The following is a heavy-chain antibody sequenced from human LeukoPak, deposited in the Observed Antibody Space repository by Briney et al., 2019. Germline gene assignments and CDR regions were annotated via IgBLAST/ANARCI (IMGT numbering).Heavy chain of an antibody. CDR2: ISYDGSNK. V-gene: IGHV3-30-3*01. J-gene: IGHJ4*02. Sequence: GGSLRLSCAASGFTFSSYAMHWVRQAPGKGLEWVAVISYDGSNKYYADSVKGRFTISRDNSKNTLYLQMNSLRAEDTAVYYCATXGSYXXYYFDYXGQXTXXXXSS. D-gene: IGHD1-26*01. CDR3: ATXGSYXXYYFDY. CDR1: GFTFSSYA.